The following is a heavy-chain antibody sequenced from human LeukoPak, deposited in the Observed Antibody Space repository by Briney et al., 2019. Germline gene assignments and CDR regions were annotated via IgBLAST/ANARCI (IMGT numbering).Heavy chain of an antibody. CDR1: GFTFSSYW. D-gene: IGHD3-3*01. J-gene: IGHJ4*02. Sequence: GGSLRLSCAASGFTFSSYWMHWVRQAPGKGLVWVSRINSDGSSTSYADSVKGRFTFSRDNAKNPVYLQMNSLRAEDTAVYYCARDYDFWSGYLGYWGQGTLVTVSS. CDR3: ARDYDFWSGYLGY. CDR2: INSDGSST. V-gene: IGHV3-74*01.